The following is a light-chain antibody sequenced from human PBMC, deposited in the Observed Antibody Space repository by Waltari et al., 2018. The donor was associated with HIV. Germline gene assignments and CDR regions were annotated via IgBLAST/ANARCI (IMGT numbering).Light chain of an antibody. CDR3: QQYNSFPLT. J-gene: IGKJ4*01. V-gene: IGKV1-5*03. CDR2: KAS. CDR1: QSIATW. Sequence: DIQLTQSPSTLSASVRDRVTITCLDSQSIATWLAWYQQKPEKAPKLLIYKASNTENGVPSRFSGSGSGTEFTLTISSLQPDDFATYYCQQYNSFPLTFGGGTKVEI.